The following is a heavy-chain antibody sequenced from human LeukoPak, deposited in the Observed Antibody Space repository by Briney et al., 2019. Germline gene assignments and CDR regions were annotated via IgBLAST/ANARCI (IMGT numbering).Heavy chain of an antibody. D-gene: IGHD3-22*01. Sequence: PGGSLRLSCVASGFTFSRYGMTWVRQAPGKGLQWVSAISGSGGSTYYADSVKGRFTISRDNSKNTLYLQMNSLRAEDTAVYYCAKGYYYDSSGYYSAWFDPWGQGTLVTVSS. CDR3: AKGYYYDSSGYYSAWFDP. CDR2: ISGSGGST. J-gene: IGHJ5*02. V-gene: IGHV3-23*01. CDR1: GFTFSRYG.